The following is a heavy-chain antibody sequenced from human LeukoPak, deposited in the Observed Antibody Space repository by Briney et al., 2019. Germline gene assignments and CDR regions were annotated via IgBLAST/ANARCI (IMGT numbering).Heavy chain of an antibody. CDR2: ISAYNGNT. CDR3: ARDPSSTSSDYYYYYYMDV. D-gene: IGHD2-2*01. J-gene: IGHJ6*03. V-gene: IGHV1-18*01. Sequence: ASVKVSCKASGYTFTSYGISWVRQAPGQGLEWMGWISAYNGNTNYAQKLQGRVTMTTDTSTSTAYMELRSLRSDDTAVYYCARDPSSTSSDYYYYYYMDVWGKGTTVTVSS. CDR1: GYTFTSYG.